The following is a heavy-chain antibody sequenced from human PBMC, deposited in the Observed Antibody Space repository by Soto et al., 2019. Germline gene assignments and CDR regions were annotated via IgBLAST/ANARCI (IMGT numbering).Heavy chain of an antibody. D-gene: IGHD3-3*01. CDR3: SRNGGLFGVVIIPLDV. Sequence: SETLSLTCAVYGGSFSGYYWSWIRQPPGKGLEWIGEINHSGSTNYNPSLKSRVTISVDTAKNQFSLKLSSVTAADTAVYYCSRNGGLFGVVIIPLDVWGKGTTVTVSS. CDR1: GGSFSGYY. J-gene: IGHJ6*04. CDR2: INHSGST. V-gene: IGHV4-34*01.